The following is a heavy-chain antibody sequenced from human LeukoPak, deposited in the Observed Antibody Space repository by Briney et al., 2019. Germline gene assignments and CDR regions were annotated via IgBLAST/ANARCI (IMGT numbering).Heavy chain of an antibody. Sequence: SETLSLTCTVSGGSISSYHWSWIRQPPGKGLEWIGYIYYSGSTNYNPSLKSRVTISVDTSKNQFSLKLSSVTAADTAVYYCARVVGATLDYWGQGTLVTVSS. CDR1: GGSISSYH. CDR3: ARVVGATLDY. J-gene: IGHJ4*02. V-gene: IGHV4-59*01. D-gene: IGHD1-26*01. CDR2: IYYSGST.